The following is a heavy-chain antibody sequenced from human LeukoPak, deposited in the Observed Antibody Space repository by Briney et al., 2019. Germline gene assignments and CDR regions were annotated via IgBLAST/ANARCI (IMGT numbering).Heavy chain of an antibody. D-gene: IGHD4-17*01. Sequence: PGGSLRLSCAASGFTFSNYNMNSVRQAPGKGLEWVSYISSSSSTIYYADSVKGRFTISRDNAKNSLYLQMNSLRAEDTAVYYCASLYGERLDYWGQGTLVTVSS. CDR1: GFTFSNYN. V-gene: IGHV3-48*01. CDR3: ASLYGERLDY. J-gene: IGHJ4*02. CDR2: ISSSSSTI.